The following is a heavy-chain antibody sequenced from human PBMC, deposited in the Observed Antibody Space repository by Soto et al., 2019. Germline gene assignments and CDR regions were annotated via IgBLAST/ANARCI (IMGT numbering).Heavy chain of an antibody. J-gene: IGHJ6*02. CDR2: MYNTGST. CDR3: ARDLWGYCGTDCYPLDV. Sequence: SDTLSLTCTVSGGSISGYYWSWIRQPPGKGLEWIGYMYNTGSTVYNPSFKSRVTISVDTSKNQLSLKLNSVTAADTAVYYCARDLWGYCGTDCYPLDVWGQGTTVTVS. V-gene: IGHV4-59*01. D-gene: IGHD2-21*02. CDR1: GGSISGYY.